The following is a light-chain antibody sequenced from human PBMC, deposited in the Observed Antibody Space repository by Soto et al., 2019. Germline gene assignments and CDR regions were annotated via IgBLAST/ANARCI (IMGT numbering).Light chain of an antibody. Sequence: QSVLTQPPSASGTPGQSVTISCSGSSSNIGRNTVNWYQELPGTAPKLLIYSNNQRPSGVPDRFSGSKSGTSASLAISGLQSEDEADYYCAAWDDSLNGYVFGTGTQLTVL. CDR2: SNN. J-gene: IGLJ1*01. CDR1: SSNIGRNT. CDR3: AAWDDSLNGYV. V-gene: IGLV1-44*01.